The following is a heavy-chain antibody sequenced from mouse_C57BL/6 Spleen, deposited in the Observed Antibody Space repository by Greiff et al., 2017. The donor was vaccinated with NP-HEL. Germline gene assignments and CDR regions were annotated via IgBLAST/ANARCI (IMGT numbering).Heavy chain of an antibody. CDR2: IHPNSGST. V-gene: IGHV1-64*01. J-gene: IGHJ3*01. CDR1: GYTFTGYW. Sequence: QVQLQQPGAELVKPGASVKLSCKASGYTFTGYWMHWVKQRPGQGLEWIGMIHPNSGSTNYNEKFKSKATLTVDKSSSTAYMQLSSLTSEDSAVYYCARSYGSSSLFAYWGQGTLVTVSA. D-gene: IGHD1-1*01. CDR3: ARSYGSSSLFAY.